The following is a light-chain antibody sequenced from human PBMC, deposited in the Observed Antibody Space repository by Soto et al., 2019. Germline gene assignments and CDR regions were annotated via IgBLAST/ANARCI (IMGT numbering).Light chain of an antibody. V-gene: IGLV2-14*03. J-gene: IGLJ2*01. Sequence: QSALTQPASVSGSPGQSITISCTGTSSDVGGYDYVSWYQQHPGKAPKLIIYDVSNRPSGVSNRFSGSKSGNMASLTISGLQAEDEADYYCSSYRSGSTVVFGGGTKVTVL. CDR2: DVS. CDR1: SSDVGGYDY. CDR3: SSYRSGSTVV.